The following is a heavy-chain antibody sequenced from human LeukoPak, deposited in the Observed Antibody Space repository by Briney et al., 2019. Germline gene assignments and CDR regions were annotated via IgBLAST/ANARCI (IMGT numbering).Heavy chain of an antibody. Sequence: GRSLRLSCAASGFTFDDYAMHWVRQAPGKGLEWVSGINWNSDGIDYADSVKGRFTISRDNAKNSLYLQMNSLRPEDTALYYCAKGDSSTPKYYLGYWGQGTLVTVSS. CDR3: AKGDSSTPKYYLGY. V-gene: IGHV3-9*01. D-gene: IGHD3-22*01. CDR2: INWNSDGI. J-gene: IGHJ4*02. CDR1: GFTFDDYA.